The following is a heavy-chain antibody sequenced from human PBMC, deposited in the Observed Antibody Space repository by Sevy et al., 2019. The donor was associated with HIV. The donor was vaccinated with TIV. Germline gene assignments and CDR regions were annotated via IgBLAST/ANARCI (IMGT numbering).Heavy chain of an antibody. V-gene: IGHV1-24*01. CDR3: AVTKDYYDISGYPFDY. J-gene: IGHJ4*02. Sequence: ASVKVSCKVSGYTLTQFSMHWVRQAPGKGLEWMATFDPEDDETIYAQRLQGRVTMTEDTSTDTAYMELSSLRSDDTAVYYCAVTKDYYDISGYPFDYWGQGSLVTVSS. D-gene: IGHD3-22*01. CDR2: FDPEDDET. CDR1: GYTLTQFS.